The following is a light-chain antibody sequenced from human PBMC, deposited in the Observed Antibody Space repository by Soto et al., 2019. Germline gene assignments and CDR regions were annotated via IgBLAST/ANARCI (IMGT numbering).Light chain of an antibody. CDR1: HIVLYSDGNTY. V-gene: IGKV2-30*01. CDR2: KVS. J-gene: IGKJ5*01. CDR3: MQATHWPIT. Sequence: VITQSPDSLSVSLVKMSTINFKSSHIVLYSDGNTYLNWFQQRPGRSPRRLIYKVSNRDSGVPARFSGGGSGTDFALKISRVEADDVGVYYCMQATHWPITFGQGTRLEIK.